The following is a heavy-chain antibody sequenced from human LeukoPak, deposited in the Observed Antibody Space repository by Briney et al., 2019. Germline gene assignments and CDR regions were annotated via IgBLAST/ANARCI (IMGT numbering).Heavy chain of an antibody. Sequence: GGSLRLSCAASGFTFSSYAMSWVRQAPGKGLEWVSAISGSGGSTYYADSVKGRFTISRDNSKNTLYLQMNSLRAEDTALYYCAKDDHGYRNFDYWGQGTLVTVPS. V-gene: IGHV3-23*01. D-gene: IGHD5-18*01. J-gene: IGHJ4*02. CDR2: ISGSGGST. CDR1: GFTFSSYA. CDR3: AKDDHGYRNFDY.